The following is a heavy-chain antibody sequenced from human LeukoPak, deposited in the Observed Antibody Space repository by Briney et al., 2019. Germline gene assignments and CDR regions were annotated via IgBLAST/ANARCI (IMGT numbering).Heavy chain of an antibody. CDR2: MNPNSGNT. D-gene: IGHD2-15*01. Sequence: ASVKVSRKASGYTFTSYDINWVRQATGQGLEWMGWMNPNSGNTGYAQKFQGRVTMTRNTSISTAYMELSRLRSDDTAVYYCARDGCSGGSCYSPDAFDIWGQGTMVTVSS. CDR3: ARDGCSGGSCYSPDAFDI. V-gene: IGHV1-8*01. CDR1: GYTFTSYD. J-gene: IGHJ3*02.